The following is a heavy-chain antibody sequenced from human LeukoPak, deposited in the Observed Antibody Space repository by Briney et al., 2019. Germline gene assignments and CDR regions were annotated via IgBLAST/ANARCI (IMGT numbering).Heavy chain of an antibody. J-gene: IGHJ6*03. CDR3: ARGLRPGADHSPYFYYLDV. CDR1: GGTLRTYA. CDR2: IIPIFDST. V-gene: IGHV1-69*05. D-gene: IGHD2-21*01. Sequence: SVKVSCEASGGTLRTYAINWVRQAPGQGLEWMGRIIPIFDSTIYAQKFQDRVTLSTDESTNTAYMELTSLISEDTAVYYCARGLRPGADHSPYFYYLDVWGKGTTVTVSS.